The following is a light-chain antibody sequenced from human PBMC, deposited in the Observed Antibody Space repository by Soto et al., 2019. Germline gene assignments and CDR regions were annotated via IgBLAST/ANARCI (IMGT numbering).Light chain of an antibody. V-gene: IGKV3-20*01. CDR3: QQYGSSPET. Sequence: EIVLTQSPGTLSLSPGERATLSCRASQSVSSNYLAWYQQKPGQAPRLLIYGASSRATGIPDRFSGSGSGTDFTITISRLAPEDFAVYYCQQYGSSPETFGQGTRLEIK. CDR1: QSVSSNY. CDR2: GAS. J-gene: IGKJ5*01.